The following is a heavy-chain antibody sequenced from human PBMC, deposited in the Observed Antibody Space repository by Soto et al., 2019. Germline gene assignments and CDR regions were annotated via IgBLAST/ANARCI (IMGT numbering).Heavy chain of an antibody. D-gene: IGHD1-7*01. CDR1: GYTLTKYD. J-gene: IGHJ6*02. Sequence: GSVEVSRQAFGYTLTKYDINWGRQAPGQGRGGMGWMNPNSGNTGYAQKFPGRGTMTRNTSISTAYMELSSLRSEDTAVYYCARSGITGTTGYYYYSMDVWGQGTTVTVSS. V-gene: IGHV1-8*01. CDR2: MNPNSGNT. CDR3: ARSGITGTTGYYYYSMDV.